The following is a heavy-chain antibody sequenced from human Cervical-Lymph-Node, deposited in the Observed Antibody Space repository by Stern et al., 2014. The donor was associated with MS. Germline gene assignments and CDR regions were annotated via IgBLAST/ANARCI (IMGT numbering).Heavy chain of an antibody. D-gene: IGHD3-10*01. CDR3: ASSVGELTPEAV. J-gene: IGHJ6*02. CDR1: GGTFSSYA. V-gene: IGHV1-69*01. CDR2: IIPIFGAA. Sequence: VQLVESGAEVKKPGSSGRVSCKTSGGTFSSYAISWVRQAPGQGLEWMGGIIPIFGAAKYAQKFQGRVTITADDSTSTSYMEVTSLRSEDTAVYYCASSVGELTPEAVWGQGTTVSVFS.